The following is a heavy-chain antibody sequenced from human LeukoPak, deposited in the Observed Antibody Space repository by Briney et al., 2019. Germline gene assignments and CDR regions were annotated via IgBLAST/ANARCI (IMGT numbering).Heavy chain of an antibody. J-gene: IGHJ6*03. D-gene: IGHD2-2*01. CDR2: IYTSGST. CDR3: ARDLSCSSTSCYGYYYYYYMDV. Sequence: SETLSLTCTVSGGSISSYYWSWIRQPAGKGLEWIGRIYTSGSTNYNPSLKSRVTISVDTSKNQFSLKLSSVTAADTAVYYCARDLSCSSTSCYGYYYYYYMDVWGKGTTVTVSS. CDR1: GGSISSYY. V-gene: IGHV4-4*07.